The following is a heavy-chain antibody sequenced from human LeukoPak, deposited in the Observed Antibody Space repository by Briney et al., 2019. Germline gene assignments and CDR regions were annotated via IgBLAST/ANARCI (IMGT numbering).Heavy chain of an antibody. CDR2: IYYSGST. Sequence: SETLSLTCTVSGGSISSYYWSWIRQPPGKGLEWIGYIYYSGSTNYNPSLKSRVTISVDTSKNQFSLKLSSVTAADTAVYYCAILGGHSLLPIDYWGQGTLVTLSS. D-gene: IGHD2-15*01. CDR1: GGSISSYY. V-gene: IGHV4-59*01. CDR3: AILGGHSLLPIDY. J-gene: IGHJ4*02.